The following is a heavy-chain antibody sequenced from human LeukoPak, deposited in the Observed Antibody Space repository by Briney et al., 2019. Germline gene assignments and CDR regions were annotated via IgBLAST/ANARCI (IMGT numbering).Heavy chain of an antibody. J-gene: IGHJ4*02. CDR3: ARGDYYGSGSYYRSHNNFDY. D-gene: IGHD3-10*01. V-gene: IGHV4-59*08. CDR1: GGSISSYY. Sequence: ETLSLTCTVSGGSISSYYWSWIRQPPGKGLEWIGYIYYSGSTNYNPSLKSRVTISVDTSKNQFSLKLSSVTAADTAVYYCARGDYYGSGSYYRSHNNFDYWGQGTLVTVSS. CDR2: IYYSGST.